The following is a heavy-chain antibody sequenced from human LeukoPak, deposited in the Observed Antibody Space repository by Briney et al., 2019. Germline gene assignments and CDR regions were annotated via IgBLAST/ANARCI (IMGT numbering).Heavy chain of an antibody. Sequence: GGSLRLSCAASGFTFSSYWMHWVRQAPGKGLVWVSRIDYDGSSTTYADSVKGRFTISRDNANNALNLQINSLRAEDTALYYCARGDGTSSGLYFHCWGQGTLVTVSS. D-gene: IGHD6-6*01. CDR1: GFTFSSYW. J-gene: IGHJ4*02. CDR3: ARGDGTSSGLYFHC. V-gene: IGHV3-74*01. CDR2: IDYDGSST.